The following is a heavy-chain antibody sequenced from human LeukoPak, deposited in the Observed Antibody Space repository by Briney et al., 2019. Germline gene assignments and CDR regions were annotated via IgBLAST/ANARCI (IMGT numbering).Heavy chain of an antibody. J-gene: IGHJ3*02. V-gene: IGHV4-34*01. CDR3: ARRPRTLAVVVVVAASKIVSGAFDI. Sequence: SETLSLTCAVYGGSFSGYYWSWIRQPPGKGLEWIGEINHSGSTNYNPSLKSRVTMSVDTSKSQFSLKLSSVTAADTALYCCARRPRTLAVVVVVAASKIVSGAFDIWGQGTTVTVSS. CDR2: INHSGST. CDR1: GGSFSGYY. D-gene: IGHD2-15*01.